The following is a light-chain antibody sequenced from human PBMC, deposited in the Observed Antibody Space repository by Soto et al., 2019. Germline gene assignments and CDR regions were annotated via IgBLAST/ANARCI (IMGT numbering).Light chain of an antibody. J-gene: IGLJ3*02. V-gene: IGLV1-44*01. CDR2: SDN. Sequence: QPVLTQPPSASGTPGQRVTISCSGSTSNIGRNTVNWYQQFPGAAPNLLIHSDNERPSGVPDRFSGSRSGTSASLAISGLQSEDEADYYFAALDESPNVPVFGGGTKLTVL. CDR3: AALDESPNVPV. CDR1: TSNIGRNT.